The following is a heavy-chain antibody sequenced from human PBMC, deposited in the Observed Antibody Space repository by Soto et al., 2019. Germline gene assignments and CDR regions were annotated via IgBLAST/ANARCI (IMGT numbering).Heavy chain of an antibody. CDR2: ISGSGGST. CDR3: ANQNGYGGNSELEY. J-gene: IGHJ4*02. D-gene: IGHD2-21*02. Sequence: EVQLLESGGGLVQPGGSLRLSCAASGFTFSSYAMSWVRQAPGKGLEWVSAISGSGGSTYYADSVKGRFTISRDNSKNPLYLQMTSLRAEATAVYYCANQNGYGGNSELEYWGQGALVTVSS. V-gene: IGHV3-23*01. CDR1: GFTFSSYA.